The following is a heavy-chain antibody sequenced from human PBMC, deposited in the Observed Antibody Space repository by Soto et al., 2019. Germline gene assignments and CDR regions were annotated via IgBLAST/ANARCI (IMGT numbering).Heavy chain of an antibody. D-gene: IGHD2-15*01. CDR1: GFTFSSYW. J-gene: IGHJ5*02. V-gene: IGHV3-7*04. CDR3: ARGTCSGGTCNTIWFDP. CDR2: IKQDGSAK. Sequence: EVQLVESGGGLVQPGGSLRLSCAASGFTFSSYWMSWVRQAPGKGLEWVANIKQDGSAKYYVDSVKGRFTISRDNAKNSLYLQMDSARAEDTAVYYCARGTCSGGTCNTIWFDPWGQGTLVTVSS.